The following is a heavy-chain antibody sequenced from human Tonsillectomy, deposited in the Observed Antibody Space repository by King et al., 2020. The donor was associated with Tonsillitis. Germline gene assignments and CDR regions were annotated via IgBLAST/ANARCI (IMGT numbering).Heavy chain of an antibody. V-gene: IGHV3-15*01. J-gene: IGHJ4*02. CDR3: TTYGFWSGPGY. CDR2: IKSKTDGGTT. CDR1: GFTFSNAW. Sequence: DVQLVESGGGLVKPGGSLRLSCAASGFTFSNAWMSWVRQAPGKGLEWVGRIKSKTDGGTTAYAAPVKGRFTISRDDSKNTLYLQMNSLKTEDTAGYYCTTYGFWSGPGYWGQGTLVTVSS. D-gene: IGHD3-3*01.